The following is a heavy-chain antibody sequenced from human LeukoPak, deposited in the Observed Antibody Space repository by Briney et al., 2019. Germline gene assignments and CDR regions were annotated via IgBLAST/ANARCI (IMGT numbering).Heavy chain of an antibody. CDR3: ARRDDCDY. J-gene: IGHJ4*02. V-gene: IGHV3-48*03. Sequence: PGGSLRLSCAASGFTFSRYELNWVRQAPGRGLEWVSYISSSGSTTYYADSVKGRFTISRDNAKNSLYLRMNSLRAEDTAVYYCARRDDCDYWGQGTLVTVSS. CDR1: GFTFSRYE. D-gene: IGHD3-3*01. CDR2: ISSSGSTT.